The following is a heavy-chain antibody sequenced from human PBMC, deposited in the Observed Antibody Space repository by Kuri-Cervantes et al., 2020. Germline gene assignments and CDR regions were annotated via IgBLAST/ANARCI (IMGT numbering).Heavy chain of an antibody. D-gene: IGHD5-18*01. CDR2: ISAYNGNT. CDR3: ARGGADSYGYVLGYYFDY. V-gene: IGHV1-18*01. J-gene: IGHJ4*02. CDR1: GGTFSSYA. Sequence: ASVKVSCKASGGTFSSYAISWVRQAPGQGLEWMGWISAYNGNTDYAQKLQGRVAMTTDTSTSTAYMELRSLRSDDTAVYYCARGGADSYGYVLGYYFDYWGQGTLVTVSS.